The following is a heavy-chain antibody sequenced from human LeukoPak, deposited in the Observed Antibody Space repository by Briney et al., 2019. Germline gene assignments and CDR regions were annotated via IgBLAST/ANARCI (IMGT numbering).Heavy chain of an antibody. V-gene: IGHV3-48*01. CDR3: ASGASSTSCYVDY. Sequence: GGSLRLSCAASGFTFSSYSMNWVRQTPGKGLEWISYISNSSSTMYYADSVKGRFTISRDNAKNSLYLQMNSLRAEDTAVYYCASGASSTSCYVDYWGQGTLVTVSS. J-gene: IGHJ4*02. CDR1: GFTFSSYS. D-gene: IGHD2-2*01. CDR2: ISNSSSTM.